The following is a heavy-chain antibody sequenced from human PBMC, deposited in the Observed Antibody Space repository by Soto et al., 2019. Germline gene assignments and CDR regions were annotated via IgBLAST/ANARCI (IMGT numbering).Heavy chain of an antibody. J-gene: IGHJ5*02. CDR1: GFTFSSNS. Sequence: EVQVVESGGGLVQPGGSLRLSCAASGFTFSSNSMNWVRQAPGKGLEWISYISSSSSTIYADSVKGRFTISRDNAKNSLYLQMNSLRDVDTAVYSCARVIWSGHLTSDLWGQGTLVTVSS. V-gene: IGHV3-48*02. D-gene: IGHD3-3*01. CDR3: ARVIWSGHLTSDL. CDR2: ISSSSSTI.